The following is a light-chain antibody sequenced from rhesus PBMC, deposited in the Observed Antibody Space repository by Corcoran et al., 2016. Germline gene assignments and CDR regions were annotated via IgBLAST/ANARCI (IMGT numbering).Light chain of an antibody. CDR3: QPYNNSPLT. J-gene: IGKJ4*01. V-gene: IGKV1-66*01. Sequence: DIQMTQSPFSLSASVGDRVTITCRASQGINNYSSWYQQKPGKAPKPLIYYACSLETGVPSRFSGSRSGTVYTLTISSLQPEDIATYYCQPYNNSPLTFGGGTKVELK. CDR2: YAC. CDR1: QGINNY.